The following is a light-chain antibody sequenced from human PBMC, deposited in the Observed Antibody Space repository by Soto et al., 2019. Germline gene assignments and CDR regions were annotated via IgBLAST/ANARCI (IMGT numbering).Light chain of an antibody. CDR3: SSYTSSNAEI. CDR2: DVT. Sequence: QSVLTQPASVSGSPGQSITISCTGTSNDVGGYNYVSWYQHHPGKAPKLIICDVTDRPSGISYRFSASKSGNTASLTISGLQAEDEADYHCSSYTSSNAEIFGTGTKVTVL. J-gene: IGLJ1*01. CDR1: SNDVGGYNY. V-gene: IGLV2-14*03.